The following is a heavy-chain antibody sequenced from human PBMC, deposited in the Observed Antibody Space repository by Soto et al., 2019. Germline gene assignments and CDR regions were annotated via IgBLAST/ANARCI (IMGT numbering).Heavy chain of an antibody. J-gene: IGHJ4*02. Sequence: EVQLVESGGDLVQPGGSLRLSCAASGFTVSSNYMSWVRQAPGKGREWVSVIYSGGSTYYADSVKGRFTISRDISKNTLYLQMNSLRDEDTAVYYCVGPSGGRFGVWGQGTLGTVSS. CDR1: GFTVSSNY. CDR3: VGPSGGRFGV. CDR2: IYSGGST. D-gene: IGHD3-10*01. V-gene: IGHV3-66*04.